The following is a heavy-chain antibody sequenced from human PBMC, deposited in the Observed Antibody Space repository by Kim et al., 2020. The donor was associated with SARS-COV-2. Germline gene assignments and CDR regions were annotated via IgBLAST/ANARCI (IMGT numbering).Heavy chain of an antibody. J-gene: IGHJ4*02. CDR1: GGSFSGYY. CDR3: AREGRGTWVRGAKTDY. CDR2: INHSGST. Sequence: SETLSLTCAVYGGSFSGYYWSWIRQPPGKGLEWIGEINHSGSTNYNPSLKSRVTISVDTSKNQFSLKLSSVTAADTAVYYCAREGRGTWVRGAKTDYWGQGTLVTVSS. D-gene: IGHD3-10*01. V-gene: IGHV4-34*01.